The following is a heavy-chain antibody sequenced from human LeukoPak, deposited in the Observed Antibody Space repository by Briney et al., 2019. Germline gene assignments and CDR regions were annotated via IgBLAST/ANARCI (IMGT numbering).Heavy chain of an antibody. CDR1: GGSMSTYY. D-gene: IGHD3-10*01. CDR3: GRARPGEVIEY. Sequence: SETLSLTCTVSGGSMSTYYWSWIRQPPGKGLEWIGYIFYNGGTKYNPSLKSRVTMSVDTPKNQFSLKLNSVTAADTAVYYCGRARPGEVIEYWGQGTLVTVSS. J-gene: IGHJ4*02. V-gene: IGHV4-59*01. CDR2: IFYNGGT.